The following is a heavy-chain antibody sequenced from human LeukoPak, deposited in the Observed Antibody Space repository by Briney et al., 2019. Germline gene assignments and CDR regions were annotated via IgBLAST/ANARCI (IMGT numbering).Heavy chain of an antibody. D-gene: IGHD4-17*01. CDR3: ARVRNGYGDFVDAFDI. CDR1: GGSISSGVYS. V-gene: IGHV4-30-4*07. Sequence: PSETLSLTCAVSGGSISSGVYSWSWVRQPPGKGLEWIGYIYYGGNTYYNPSLKSRLTISLDTSNNQFSLKLSSVTAADTAVYYCARVRNGYGDFVDAFDIWGQGTMVTVSS. CDR2: IYYGGNT. J-gene: IGHJ3*02.